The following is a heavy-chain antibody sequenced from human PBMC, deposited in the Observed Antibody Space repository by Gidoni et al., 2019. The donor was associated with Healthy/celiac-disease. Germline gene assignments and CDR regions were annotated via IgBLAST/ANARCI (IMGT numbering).Heavy chain of an antibody. CDR2: ISWNSGSI. V-gene: IGHV3-9*01. CDR3: AKDSDYDSSGPGAFDI. D-gene: IGHD3-22*01. CDR1: RFTFDDYA. J-gene: IGHJ3*02. Sequence: EVPLVASVGGLVQPGRSLRLSCAASRFTFDDYAMHWVRQAPGKGLEWVSGISWNSGSIGYADSVKGRFTISRDNAKNSLYLQMNSLRAEDTALYYCAKDSDYDSSGPGAFDIWGQGTMVTVSS.